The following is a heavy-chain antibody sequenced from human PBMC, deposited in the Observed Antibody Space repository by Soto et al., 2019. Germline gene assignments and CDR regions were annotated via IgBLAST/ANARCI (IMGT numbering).Heavy chain of an antibody. CDR2: ISGSGGST. CDR3: AKERGSSSSYYYYYYGMDV. D-gene: IGHD6-6*01. Sequence: LRLSCAASGFTFSSYAMSWVRQAPGKGLEWVSAISGSGGSTYYADSVKGRFTISRDNSKNTLYLQMNSLRAEDTAVYYCAKERGSSSSYYYYYYGMDVWGQGTTVTAP. V-gene: IGHV3-23*01. CDR1: GFTFSSYA. J-gene: IGHJ6*02.